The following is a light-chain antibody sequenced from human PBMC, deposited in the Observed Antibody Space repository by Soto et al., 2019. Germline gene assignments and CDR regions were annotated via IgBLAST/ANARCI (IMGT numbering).Light chain of an antibody. V-gene: IGKV4-1*01. CDR2: WAS. CDR1: QNLLYNSDNKNY. J-gene: IGKJ4*01. Sequence: DIVMTQSPDSLAVSLGDRATISCKASQNLLYNSDNKNYLRWYQQKPGHPPKLLIYWASTRESGVPDRFSGAGSGTDFTLTISSLQAEDVAVYYCQQYYDTPLTFGGGTRVEIK. CDR3: QQYYDTPLT.